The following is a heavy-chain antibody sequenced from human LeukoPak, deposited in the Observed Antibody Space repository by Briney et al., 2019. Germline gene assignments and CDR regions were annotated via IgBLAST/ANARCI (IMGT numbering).Heavy chain of an antibody. V-gene: IGHV3-15*01. CDR2: IKSKTDGGTT. CDR3: TTGIAAAPTFYFDY. D-gene: IGHD6-13*01. CDR1: GFTFSTYW. J-gene: IGHJ4*02. Sequence: KSGGSLRLSCAASGFTFSTYWMSWVRQAPGKGLEWVGRIKSKTDGGTTDYAAPVKGRFTISRDDSKNTLYLQMNSLKTEDTAVYYCTTGIAAAPTFYFDYWGQGTLVTVSS.